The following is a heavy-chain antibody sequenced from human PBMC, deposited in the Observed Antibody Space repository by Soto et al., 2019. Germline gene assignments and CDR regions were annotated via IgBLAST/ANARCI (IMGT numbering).Heavy chain of an antibody. Sequence: QVQLVQSGAEVKKPGASVKVSCKASGYTFTSYYMHWVRQAPGQGLEWMGIINPSGGSTSYAQKFQGRVPLTRDTSTSTVYMKLSSLRSEDTAVYYCARDSPYYDSSGSYGDLYYFDYWGQGTLVTVSS. CDR3: ARDSPYYDSSGSYGDLYYFDY. D-gene: IGHD3-22*01. V-gene: IGHV1-46*01. CDR2: INPSGGST. CDR1: GYTFTSYY. J-gene: IGHJ4*02.